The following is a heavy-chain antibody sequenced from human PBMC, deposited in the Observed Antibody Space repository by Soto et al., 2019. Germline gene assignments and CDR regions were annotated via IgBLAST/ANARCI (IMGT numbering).Heavy chain of an antibody. J-gene: IGHJ6*02. D-gene: IGHD3-10*01. V-gene: IGHV3-33*01. Sequence: QVQLVESGGGVVQPGRSLRLSCAASGFTFSSYGMHWVRQAPGKGLEWVAVIWYDGSNKYYADSVKGRFTISRDNSKNTLYLQMNSLRAEDTAVYYCARDGGNSITMVRGGYGMDVWGQGTTVTVSS. CDR1: GFTFSSYG. CDR2: IWYDGSNK. CDR3: ARDGGNSITMVRGGYGMDV.